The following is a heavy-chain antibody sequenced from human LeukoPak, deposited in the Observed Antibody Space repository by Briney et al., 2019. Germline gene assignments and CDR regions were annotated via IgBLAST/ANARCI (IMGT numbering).Heavy chain of an antibody. CDR1: GVTFSNYA. Sequence: GGSLRLSCAASGVTFSNYAMGWVRQAPGKGLEWLSGSSSGGGTTHYADSVKGRFTISRDNSKNTLYLQVNSLKAEDTAVYYWGKGGPSLYYYVMDVWGQGTTVTVSS. J-gene: IGHJ6*02. V-gene: IGHV3-23*01. CDR3: GKGGPSLYYYVMDV. CDR2: SSSGGGTT.